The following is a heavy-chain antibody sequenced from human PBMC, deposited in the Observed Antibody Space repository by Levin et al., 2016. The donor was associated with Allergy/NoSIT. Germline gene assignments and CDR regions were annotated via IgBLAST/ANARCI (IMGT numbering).Heavy chain of an antibody. CDR1: GGSISNYY. CDR3: ARVGSVWYWLDP. CDR2: VSSSGAT. D-gene: IGHD6-13*01. J-gene: IGHJ5*02. Sequence: SETLSLTCAVSGGSISNYYWSWIRQPPGKGLEWIGYVSSSGATSYSPSLKSRVTISLDTSQSQFSLRLNSVTTADTAVYFCARVGSVWYWLDPWGQGAQVTVSS. V-gene: IGHV4-59*01.